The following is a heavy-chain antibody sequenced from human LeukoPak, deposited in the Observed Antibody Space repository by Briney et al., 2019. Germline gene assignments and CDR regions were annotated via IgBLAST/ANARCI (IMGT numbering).Heavy chain of an antibody. V-gene: IGHV3-23*01. J-gene: IGHJ4*02. CDR3: AKDSALWYYDSSGYYS. CDR2: ISGSGGST. D-gene: IGHD3-22*01. Sequence: GGSLRLSCAASGFTFSSYGMSWVRQAPGKGLEWVSAISGSGGSTYYADSVKGRFTISRDNSKNTLYLQMNSLRAEDTAVYYCAKDSALWYYDSSGYYSWGQGTLVTVSS. CDR1: GFTFSSYG.